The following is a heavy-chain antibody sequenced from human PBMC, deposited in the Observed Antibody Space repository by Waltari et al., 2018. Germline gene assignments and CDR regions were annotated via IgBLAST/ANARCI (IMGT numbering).Heavy chain of an antibody. J-gene: IGHJ6*03. V-gene: IGHV4-4*07. CDR2: IYTSGGT. CDR1: GGSISNCY. CDR3: ARDTAGSGYMDV. Sequence: QVQLQESGPGLVKPSETLSLTCTVSGGSISNCYWSWIRQPAGKGLEWIGRIYTSGGTNYNPSLESRLSMSVDTSKNQFSLKLSSVTAADTAMYYCARDTAGSGYMDVWGKGTTVTVSS.